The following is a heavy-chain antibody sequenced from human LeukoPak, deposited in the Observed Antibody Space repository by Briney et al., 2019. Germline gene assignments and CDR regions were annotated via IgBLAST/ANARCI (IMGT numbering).Heavy chain of an antibody. V-gene: IGHV3-49*04. J-gene: IGHJ4*02. CDR3: TREDGYNRRFDY. Sequence: GGPLRLSCTASGFTFGDYAMSWVRPAPGKGLDWVAFIRSKAYGGTTEYAASVKGRFTISRDDSKTIAYLQMNVLQTEDTAVYYCTREDGYNRRFDYWGQGTLVTVSS. CDR2: IRSKAYGGTT. D-gene: IGHD5-24*01. CDR1: GFTFGDYA.